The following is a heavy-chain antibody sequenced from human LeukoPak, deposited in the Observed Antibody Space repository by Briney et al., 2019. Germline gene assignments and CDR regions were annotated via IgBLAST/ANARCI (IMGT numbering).Heavy chain of an antibody. D-gene: IGHD3-10*01. CDR3: ARFVGSDYAGSFDL. J-gene: IGHJ4*02. CDR2: IWYDGSNS. Sequence: GTSLRLSCAGSGFMFSGHGMHWVRQAPGKGLEWLGYIWYDGSNSDYVDPVKGRFTISRDNSKNTVYLQMNSLRAEDTAVYHCARFVGSDYAGSFDLWGQGTPVTVSS. CDR1: GFMFSGHG. V-gene: IGHV3-33*01.